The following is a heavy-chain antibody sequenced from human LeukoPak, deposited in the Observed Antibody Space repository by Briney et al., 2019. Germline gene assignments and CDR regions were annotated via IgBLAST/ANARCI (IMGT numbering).Heavy chain of an antibody. Sequence: ASVTVSCKASGYTFTGYYMHWVRQAPGQGLEWMGWINPDSGGTNYAQNFQGWVTMTRDTSISTAYMELSRLRSDDTAVYCCARAGDTPFDYWGQGTLVTVSS. V-gene: IGHV1-2*04. J-gene: IGHJ4*02. CDR3: ARAGDTPFDY. CDR2: INPDSGGT. CDR1: GYTFTGYY. D-gene: IGHD2-21*01.